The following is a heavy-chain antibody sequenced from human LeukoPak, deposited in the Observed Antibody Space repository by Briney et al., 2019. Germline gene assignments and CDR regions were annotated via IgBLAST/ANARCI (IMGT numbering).Heavy chain of an antibody. CDR1: GFTFNTYG. Sequence: GGSLRLSCAASGFTFNTYGMHWVRQAPGKGLEWVAFTRHDGSNDYYTGSVKGRFTISRDNSKNTLYLQMNSLRAEDTAVYYCARSYYYDSSGTPDYWGQGTLVTVPS. D-gene: IGHD3-22*01. J-gene: IGHJ4*02. CDR2: TRHDGSND. V-gene: IGHV3-30*02. CDR3: ARSYYYDSSGTPDY.